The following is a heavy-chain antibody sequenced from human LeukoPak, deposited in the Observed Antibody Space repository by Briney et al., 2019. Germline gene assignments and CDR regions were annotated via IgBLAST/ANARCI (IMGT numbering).Heavy chain of an antibody. V-gene: IGHV4-61*02. CDR2: IYTSGST. J-gene: IGHJ6*03. CDR1: GGSISSGSYY. CDR3: ARVISGYEGGYYYYYMDV. Sequence: KASETLSLTCTVSGGSISSGSYYWSWIRQPAGKGLEWIGRIYTSGSTNYNPSLKSRVTISVDTSKNQFSLKLSSVTAADTAVYYCARVISGYEGGYYYYYMDVWGKGTTVTVSS. D-gene: IGHD5-12*01.